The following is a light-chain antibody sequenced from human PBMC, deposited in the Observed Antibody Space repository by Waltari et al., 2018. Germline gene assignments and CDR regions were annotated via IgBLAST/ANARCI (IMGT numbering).Light chain of an antibody. V-gene: IGKV1-12*01. CDR3: QQANIFPFA. CDR1: QDISTW. Sequence: DIQMTQSPSSVSASVGDRVTITCRASQDISTWLAWYQQKPGKAPKVLIYAASSLQSGVTSRFSGSGSGTDFTLTITSVQPEDSATYYCQQANIFPFAFGPGTKVHIK. J-gene: IGKJ3*01. CDR2: AAS.